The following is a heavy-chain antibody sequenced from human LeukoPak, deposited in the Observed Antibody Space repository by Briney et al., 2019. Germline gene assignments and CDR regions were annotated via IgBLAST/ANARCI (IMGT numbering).Heavy chain of an antibody. V-gene: IGHV4-39*01. D-gene: IGHD6-19*01. CDR3: ARWHSSRYYFDY. J-gene: IGHJ4*02. CDR1: GGSISSSSYY. Sequence: PSETLSLTCTVSGGSISSSSYYWGWIRQPPGKGLEWIGSIYYSGSTCYNPSLKSRVTISVDTSKNQFSLKLSSVTAADTAVYYCARWHSSRYYFDYWGQGTLVTVSS. CDR2: IYYSGST.